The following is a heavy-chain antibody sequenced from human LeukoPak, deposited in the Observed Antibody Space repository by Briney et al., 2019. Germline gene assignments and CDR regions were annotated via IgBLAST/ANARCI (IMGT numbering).Heavy chain of an antibody. D-gene: IGHD2-8*01. J-gene: IGHJ6*02. CDR2: INPNSGGT. CDR1: GYTFTGYY. V-gene: IGHV1-2*02. CDR3: ATGGYCTNGVCYSHYYYGMDV. Sequence: ASVKVSCKASGYTFTGYYMHWVRQAPGQGLEWMGWINPNSGGTNYAQKFQGRVTMTRDTSISTAYMELSRLRSDDTAVYYCATGGYCTNGVCYSHYYYGMDVWGQGTTVTVSS.